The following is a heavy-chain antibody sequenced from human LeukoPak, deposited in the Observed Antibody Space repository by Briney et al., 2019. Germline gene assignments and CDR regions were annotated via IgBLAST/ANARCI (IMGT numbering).Heavy chain of an antibody. V-gene: IGHV3-53*01. CDR1: GFTVSSNY. Sequence: GGSLRLSCAASGFTVSSNYMSWVRQAPGKGLEWVSVIYSGGSTYYADSVKGRFTISRDNSKNTLYLQMNSLRAEDTAVYYCARAHRLGNLYGFDYWGQGTLVTVSS. CDR2: IYSGGST. D-gene: IGHD2-8*01. J-gene: IGHJ4*02. CDR3: ARAHRLGNLYGFDY.